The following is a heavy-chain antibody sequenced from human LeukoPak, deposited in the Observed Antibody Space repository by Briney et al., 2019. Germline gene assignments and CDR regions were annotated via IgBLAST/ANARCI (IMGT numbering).Heavy chain of an antibody. CDR2: ISWNSGSI. V-gene: IGHV3-9*01. CDR1: GFTFDDYA. D-gene: IGHD2-15*01. Sequence: GGSLRLSCAASGFTFDDYAMHWVRQAPGKGLEWVSGISWNSGSIGYADSVKGRFTISRDNSKNSLYLQMKSLRTEDSALYYCAKDISYCSGGACYAATFDIWGQGTMVTVSS. CDR3: AKDISYCSGGACYAATFDI. J-gene: IGHJ3*02.